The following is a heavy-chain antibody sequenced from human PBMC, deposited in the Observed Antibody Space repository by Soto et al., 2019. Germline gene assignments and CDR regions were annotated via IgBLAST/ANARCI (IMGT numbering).Heavy chain of an antibody. CDR2: IIPILGIA. D-gene: IGHD6-13*01. J-gene: IGHJ4*02. CDR3: ARDHAAAGTGDY. V-gene: IGHV1-69*08. CDR1: GGTFSSYT. Sequence: QVQLVQSGAEVKKPGSSVKVSCKASGGTFSSYTISWVRQAPGHGLDWMGRIIPILGIANYAQKFQGRVTITADKSTSTAYMELSSLRSEDTAVYYCARDHAAAGTGDYWGQGTLVTVSS.